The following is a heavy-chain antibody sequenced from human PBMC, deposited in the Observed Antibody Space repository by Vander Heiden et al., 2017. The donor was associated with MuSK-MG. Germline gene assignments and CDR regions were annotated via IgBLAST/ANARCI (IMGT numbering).Heavy chain of an antibody. CDR3: AKGPSGSTLYYYYGMDV. CDR1: GFTFSSYA. D-gene: IGHD1-1*01. CDR2: ISGSGGST. J-gene: IGHJ6*02. Sequence: EVQLLESGGGLVQPGGSLRLSCAASGFTFSSYAMSWVRQAPGKGLEWVSAISGSGGSTYYADSVKGRVTISRDNSKNTLYLQMNSLRAEDTAVYYCAKGPSGSTLYYYYGMDVWGQGTTVTVSS. V-gene: IGHV3-23*01.